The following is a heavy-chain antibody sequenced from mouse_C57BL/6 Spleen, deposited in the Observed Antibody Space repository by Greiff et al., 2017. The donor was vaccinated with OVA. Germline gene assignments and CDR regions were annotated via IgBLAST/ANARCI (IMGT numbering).Heavy chain of an antibody. CDR2: IWRGGST. Sequence: QVQLKQSGPGLVQPSQSLSITCTVSGFSLTSYGVHWVRQSPGKGLEWLGVIWRGGSTDYNAAFMSRLSITKDNSKSQVFFKMNILQADDTAIYYGANNYGSSSYWYFDVWGTGTTVTVSS. CDR1: GFSLTSYG. V-gene: IGHV2-5*01. J-gene: IGHJ1*03. D-gene: IGHD1-1*01. CDR3: ANNYGSSSYWYFDV.